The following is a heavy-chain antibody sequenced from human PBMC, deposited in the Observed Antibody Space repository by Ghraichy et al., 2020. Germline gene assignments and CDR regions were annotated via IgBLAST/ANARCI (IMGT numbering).Heavy chain of an antibody. J-gene: IGHJ6*02. CDR3: ASTSPPYYYGSGSYYLYYYGMDV. CDR2: MNPNSGNT. D-gene: IGHD3-10*01. CDR1: GYTFTSYD. V-gene: IGHV1-8*01. Sequence: ASVKVSCKASGYTFTSYDINWVRQATGQGLEWMGWMNPNSGNTGYAQKFQGRVTMTSNTSISTAYMELSSLRSEDTAVYYCASTSPPYYYGSGSYYLYYYGMDVWGQGTTVTVSS.